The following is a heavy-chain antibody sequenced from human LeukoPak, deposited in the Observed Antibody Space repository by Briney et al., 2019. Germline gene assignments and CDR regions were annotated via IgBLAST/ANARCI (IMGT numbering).Heavy chain of an antibody. Sequence: PGGALRLSCAASGFTFSSYSMNWVRQAPGKGLEWVSSISSSSSYIYYADSVKGRFTISRDNAKNSLYLQMNSLRAEDTAVYYCAREAGTGSYGDFDYWGQGTLVTVSS. CDR1: GFTFSSYS. CDR2: ISSSSSYI. J-gene: IGHJ4*02. D-gene: IGHD1-26*01. CDR3: AREAGTGSYGDFDY. V-gene: IGHV3-21*01.